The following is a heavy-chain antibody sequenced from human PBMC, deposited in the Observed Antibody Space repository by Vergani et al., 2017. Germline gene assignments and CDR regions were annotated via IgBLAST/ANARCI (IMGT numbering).Heavy chain of an antibody. CDR1: GSTFSSYG. Sequence: QVQLVESGGGVVQPGGSLRLSCAASGSTFSSYGMHWVRQAPGKGLEWVAFIRYDGSNKYYADSVKGRFTISRDNSKNTLYLQMNSLRAEDTAVYYCAKGRYDSSGYWPDYWGQGTLVTVSS. CDR3: AKGRYDSSGYWPDY. CDR2: IRYDGSNK. V-gene: IGHV3-30*02. D-gene: IGHD3-22*01. J-gene: IGHJ4*02.